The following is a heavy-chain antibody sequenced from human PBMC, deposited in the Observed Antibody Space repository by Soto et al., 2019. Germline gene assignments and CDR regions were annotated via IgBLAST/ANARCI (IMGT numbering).Heavy chain of an antibody. CDR3: AKTIFGVVAENNYYYYMDV. CDR1: GFTFSSYW. V-gene: IGHV3-7*01. J-gene: IGHJ6*03. CDR2: IKQDGSEK. D-gene: IGHD3-3*01. Sequence: GGSLRLSCAASGFTFSSYWMSWVRQAPGKGLEWVANIKQDGSEKYYVDSVKGRFTISRDNAKNSLYLQMNSLRAEDTAVYYCAKTIFGVVAENNYYYYMDVWGKGTTVTVSS.